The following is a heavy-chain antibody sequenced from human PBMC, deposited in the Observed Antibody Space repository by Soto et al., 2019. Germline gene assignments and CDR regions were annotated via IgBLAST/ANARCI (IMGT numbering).Heavy chain of an antibody. V-gene: IGHV4-30-4*08. CDR3: AGSPALYYDSSGSSFDY. CDR2: IYYSGST. CDR1: GGSISSGGYY. D-gene: IGHD3-22*01. J-gene: IGHJ4*02. Sequence: SETLSLTCTFSGGSISSGGYYWSWIRQHPGKGLEWIGYIYYSGSTYYNPSLKSRVTISVDTSKNQFSLKLSSVTAADTAVYYCAGSPALYYDSSGSSFDYWGQGTLVTVSS.